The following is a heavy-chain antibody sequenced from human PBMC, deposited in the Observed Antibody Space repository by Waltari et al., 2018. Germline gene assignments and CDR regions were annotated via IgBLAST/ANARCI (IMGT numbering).Heavy chain of an antibody. CDR3: ARALTTPNDY. J-gene: IGHJ4*02. D-gene: IGHD4-17*01. CDR1: GFTISSFG. V-gene: IGHV3-21*03. CDR2: TTKSNTYI. Sequence: EVQLVESGGGLVKPGGSLRLSCAASGFTISSFGMSWVRQAPGKGLEWVSSTTKSNTYIYYADSVKGRFTVSIDNAKNSLYLQMNSLRADDTAVYFCARALTTPNDYWGQGTLVTVSS.